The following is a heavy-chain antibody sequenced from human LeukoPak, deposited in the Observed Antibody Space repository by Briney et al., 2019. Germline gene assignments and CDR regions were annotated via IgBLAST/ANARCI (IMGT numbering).Heavy chain of an antibody. J-gene: IGHJ4*02. CDR1: GGSISSGDYY. CDR3: AGDTYDSSAAAY. CDR2: IYYSGST. Sequence: SETLSLTCTVSGGSISSGDYYWSWIRQPPGKGLEWIGYIYYSGSTYYNPSLKSRVTISVDTSKNQFSLKLSSVTAADTAVYYCAGDTYDSSAAAYWGQGTLVTVSS. V-gene: IGHV4-30-4*08. D-gene: IGHD3-22*01.